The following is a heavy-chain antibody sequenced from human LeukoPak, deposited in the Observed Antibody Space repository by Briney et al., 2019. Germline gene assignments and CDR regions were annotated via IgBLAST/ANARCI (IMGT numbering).Heavy chain of an antibody. CDR3: ATGENGHGYGKY. Sequence: PSGTLSLTCAVSGDSISSSNWWSWVRQPPGMGLEWIGQIYQSETTTYDPSLKSRVTISAGKSRNQFSLKLISVTAADTAVYFCATGENGHGYGKYWGQGTLVTVSS. V-gene: IGHV4-4*02. CDR2: IYQSETT. J-gene: IGHJ4*02. D-gene: IGHD3-22*01. CDR1: GDSISSSNW.